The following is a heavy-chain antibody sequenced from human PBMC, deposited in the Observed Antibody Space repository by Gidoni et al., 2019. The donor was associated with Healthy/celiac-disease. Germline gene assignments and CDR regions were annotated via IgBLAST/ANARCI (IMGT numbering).Heavy chain of an antibody. V-gene: IGHV1-3*01. Sequence: QVQLVQSGAEVKKPGASVQVSCKASGYTFTSYAMHWVRQAPGQRLEWMGWINAGNGNTKYSQKFQGRVTITRDTSASTAYMELSSLRSEDTAVYYCARQGPTQTFLNYWDYMDVWGKGTTVTVSS. D-gene: IGHD1-7*01. J-gene: IGHJ6*03. CDR2: INAGNGNT. CDR1: GYTFTSYA. CDR3: ARQGPTQTFLNYWDYMDV.